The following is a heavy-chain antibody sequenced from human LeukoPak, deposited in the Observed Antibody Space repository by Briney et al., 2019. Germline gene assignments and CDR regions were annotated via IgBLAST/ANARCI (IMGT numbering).Heavy chain of an antibody. CDR2: MNPNSGST. CDR3: ARGRSTGYPYYFEY. CDR1: GYTFTSYD. Sequence: ASVKVSCKASGYTFTSYDINWVRQATGQGLEGMGWMNPNSGSTGYAQKFQGRVTITRNTSISTAYMELSGLRSEDTAVYYCARGRSTGYPYYFEYWGQGTLVTVSS. D-gene: IGHD5-12*01. J-gene: IGHJ4*02. V-gene: IGHV1-8*03.